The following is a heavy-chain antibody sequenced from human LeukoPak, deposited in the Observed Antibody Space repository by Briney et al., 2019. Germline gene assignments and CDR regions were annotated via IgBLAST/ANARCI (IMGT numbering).Heavy chain of an antibody. CDR2: INHSGST. D-gene: IGHD3-10*01. J-gene: IGHJ6*02. V-gene: IGHV4-34*01. Sequence: SETLSLTCAVYGGSFSGYYWSWIRQSPGKGLEYIGEINHSGSTNYNPSLKSRVTISVDTSKNQFSLKLSSVTAADTAVYYCARTPRLWFGGYYYYYGMDVWGQGTTVTVSS. CDR1: GGSFSGYY. CDR3: ARTPRLWFGGYYYYYGMDV.